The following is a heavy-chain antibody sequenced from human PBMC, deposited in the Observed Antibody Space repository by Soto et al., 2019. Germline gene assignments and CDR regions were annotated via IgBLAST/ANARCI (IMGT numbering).Heavy chain of an antibody. D-gene: IGHD4-17*01. CDR3: AREDYGDYSYYYGMDV. Sequence: WGSLRLSCAASGFTFSSYAMHWVRQAPGKGLEWVAVISYDGSNKYYADSVKGRLTISRDNSKNTLYLQMNSLRAEDTAVYYCAREDYGDYSYYYGMDVWGQGTTVTVSS. J-gene: IGHJ6*02. CDR2: ISYDGSNK. CDR1: GFTFSSYA. V-gene: IGHV3-30-3*01.